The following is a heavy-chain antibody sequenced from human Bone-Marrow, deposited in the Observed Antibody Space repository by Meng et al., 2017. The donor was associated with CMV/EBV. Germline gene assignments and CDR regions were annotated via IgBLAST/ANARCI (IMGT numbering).Heavy chain of an antibody. Sequence: GESLKISCASSGFTFSSYAMSWVRQTPGKRLEWVSAISGSGGSTYYADSVKGRFTISRDNSKNTLYLQMNSLRAEDTAVYYCAKDLYLRSTSCLHYWGQGTLVTVSS. CDR2: ISGSGGST. D-gene: IGHD2-2*01. CDR1: GFTFSSYA. J-gene: IGHJ4*02. CDR3: AKDLYLRSTSCLHY. V-gene: IGHV3-23*01.